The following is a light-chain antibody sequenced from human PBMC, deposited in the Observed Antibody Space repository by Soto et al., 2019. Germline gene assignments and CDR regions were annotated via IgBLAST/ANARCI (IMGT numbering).Light chain of an antibody. Sequence: QAVLSQPSSGSGSPGQSIAIPCTGNGNDIGAYDYVSWYQQHPGKAPRLLIHGVRNRPPGISSRFSGFKSGLTASLTISGLQAEDEADYYCSSFTTSRLYVFGPGTKVTVL. J-gene: IGLJ1*01. CDR1: GNDIGAYDY. CDR2: GVR. V-gene: IGLV2-14*01. CDR3: SSFTTSRLYV.